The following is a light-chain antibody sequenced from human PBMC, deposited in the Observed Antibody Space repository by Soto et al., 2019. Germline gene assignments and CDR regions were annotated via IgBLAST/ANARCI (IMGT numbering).Light chain of an antibody. CDR1: QSISSW. V-gene: IGKV1-5*03. Sequence: DMQMTQSPSTLSASVGDRVTITCRASQSISSWLAWYQQKPGKAPKLLIYKASSLESGVPSRFSGSGSGTEFPLTISSLQPDYFATYYCQQYHSYSFTFGPGTTVDIK. CDR2: KAS. J-gene: IGKJ3*01. CDR3: QQYHSYSFT.